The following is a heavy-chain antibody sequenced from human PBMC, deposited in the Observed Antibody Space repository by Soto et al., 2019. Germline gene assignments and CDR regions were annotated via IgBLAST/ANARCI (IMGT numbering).Heavy chain of an antibody. V-gene: IGHV1-3*01. CDR1: GYTFTSYG. Sequence: ASVKVSCKASGYTFTSYGIHWVRQAPGQRLEWMGWINAANGDTKYSPKFQGRVTITRDTSASTAYMELSSLRSEDTAVYYCVRRHVSATGIDWFDPWXQGTLVTVS. J-gene: IGHJ5*02. D-gene: IGHD6-13*01. CDR3: VRRHVSATGIDWFDP. CDR2: INAANGDT.